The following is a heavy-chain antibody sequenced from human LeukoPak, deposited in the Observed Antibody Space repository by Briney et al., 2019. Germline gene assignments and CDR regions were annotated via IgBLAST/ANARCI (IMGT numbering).Heavy chain of an antibody. CDR3: ARVQPERRTTVTTSAYTAYYFDY. CDR2: INHSGST. V-gene: IGHV4-34*01. Sequence: SETLSLTCAVYGGSFSGYYWSWLRQPPGKGLEGIGEINHSGSTNYNPSLKSRVTISVDTSKNQFSLKLSSVTAADTAVYYCARVQPERRTTVTTSAYTAYYFDYWGQGTLVTVSS. J-gene: IGHJ4*02. D-gene: IGHD4-17*01. CDR1: GGSFSGYY.